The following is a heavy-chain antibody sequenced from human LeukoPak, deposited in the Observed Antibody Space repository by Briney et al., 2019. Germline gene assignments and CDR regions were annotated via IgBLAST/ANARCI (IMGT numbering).Heavy chain of an antibody. CDR2: IYYSGST. J-gene: IGHJ5*02. V-gene: IGHV4-39*01. Sequence: PSEXLSLTCTVSGGSISSSGYYWGWVRQPPGTGREWIASIYYSGSTYDNPSLKGRVTISVDTSKNQLSLKLSSLTAADTAVYYCARHEYSGSYYGLSWFDPWGQGTLVTVSS. D-gene: IGHD1-26*01. CDR1: GGSISSSGYY. CDR3: ARHEYSGSYYGLSWFDP.